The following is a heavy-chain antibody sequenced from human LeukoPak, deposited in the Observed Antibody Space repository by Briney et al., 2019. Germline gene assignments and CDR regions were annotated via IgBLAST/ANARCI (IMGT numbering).Heavy chain of an antibody. CDR1: GGSIGSSSYY. V-gene: IGHV4-39*01. CDR3: ARQVREADAFDI. Sequence: SETLSLTCTVPGGSIGSSSYYWGWIRQPPGKGLEWIGSIYYSGSTYYNPSLKSRVTISVDTSKNQFSLKLSSVTAADTAVYYCARQVREADAFDIWGQGTMVTVSS. CDR2: IYYSGST. D-gene: IGHD5-24*01. J-gene: IGHJ3*02.